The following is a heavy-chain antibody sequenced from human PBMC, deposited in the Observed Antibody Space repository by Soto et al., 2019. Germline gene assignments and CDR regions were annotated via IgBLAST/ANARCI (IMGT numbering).Heavy chain of an antibody. V-gene: IGHV3-21*01. CDR3: ARDMGGDGYNAFDI. Sequence: GGSLRLSCAASGFTFSSYSMNWVRQAPGKGLEWVSSISSSSYIYYADSVKGRFTISRDNAKNSLYLQMNSLRAEDTAVYYCARDMGGDGYNAFDIWGQGTMVTVSS. J-gene: IGHJ3*02. D-gene: IGHD3-16*01. CDR1: GFTFSSYS. CDR2: ISSSSYI.